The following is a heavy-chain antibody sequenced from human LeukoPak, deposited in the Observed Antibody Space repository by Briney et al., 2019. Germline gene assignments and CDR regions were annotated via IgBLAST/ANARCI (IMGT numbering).Heavy chain of an antibody. V-gene: IGHV3-23*01. CDR1: GFTFSSYA. Sequence: PGGSLRLSCAASGFTFSSYAMSWVRQAPGKGLEWVSAISGSGGSTYYADSVKGRFTISRDNSKNTLYLQMNSLRAEDTAVYYCAKGAWYYDILTGYSAVDYWGQGTLVTVSS. J-gene: IGHJ4*02. CDR2: ISGSGGST. CDR3: AKGAWYYDILTGYSAVDY. D-gene: IGHD3-9*01.